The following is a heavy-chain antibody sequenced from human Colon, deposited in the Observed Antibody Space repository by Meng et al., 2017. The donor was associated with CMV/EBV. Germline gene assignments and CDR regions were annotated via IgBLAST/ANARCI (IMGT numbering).Heavy chain of an antibody. CDR1: GFTFSAYA. J-gene: IGHJ6*02. Sequence: GESLKISCVVSGFTFSAYAMHWVRQAPGKGLEWVALISDDGSDEYYIDSVTGRFTISRDNSKSTLYLQIDSLRAEDTAVYYCAREDQLPSTHSYYNYGMDVWGQGTTVTVSS. V-gene: IGHV3-30*04. CDR3: AREDQLPSTHSYYNYGMDV. CDR2: ISDDGSDE. D-gene: IGHD1-1*01.